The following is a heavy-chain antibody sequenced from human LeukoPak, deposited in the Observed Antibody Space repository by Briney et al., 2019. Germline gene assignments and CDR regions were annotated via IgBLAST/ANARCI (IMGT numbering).Heavy chain of an antibody. J-gene: IGHJ6*03. CDR3: ARGLHCSGGSCYSPGLDYYYMDV. D-gene: IGHD2-15*01. CDR1: GYTFTSYD. V-gene: IGHV1-8*01. CDR2: MNPNSANT. Sequence: ASVKVSCKASGYTFTSYDINWVRQATGQGLEWMEWMNPNSANTGYAQKFQGRVAMTRNTSISTAYMELSSLRSEDTAVYYCARGLHCSGGSCYSPGLDYYYMDVWGKGTTVTVSS.